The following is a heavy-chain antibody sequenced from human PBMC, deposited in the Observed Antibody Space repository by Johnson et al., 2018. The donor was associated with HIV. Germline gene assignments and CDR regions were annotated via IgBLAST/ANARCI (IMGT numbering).Heavy chain of an antibody. CDR1: GFTFDDYA. CDR2: ISWNSGTL. CDR3: ARWVMVRGREAFDI. Sequence: VQLVESGGGLIQPGGSLRLSCAASGFTFDDYAMHCVRQAPGKGLEWVSGISWNSGTLGYVDSVKGRFTISRDNSKNTLYLQMNSLRAEDTAVYYCARWVMVRGREAFDIWG. D-gene: IGHD3-10*01. V-gene: IGHV3-9*01. J-gene: IGHJ3*02.